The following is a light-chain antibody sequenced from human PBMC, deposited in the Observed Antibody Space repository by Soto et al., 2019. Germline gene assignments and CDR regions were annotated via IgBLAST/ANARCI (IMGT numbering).Light chain of an antibody. Sequence: QSALTQPASVSGSPGQSITISCTGTSSDVGSYNLVSWYQQHPGKAPKLMIYEGSKRPSGVSNRFSGSKSGNTAALTTSGXXXXXXXXXXCCSYAGSSTFVFGGGTKL. CDR1: SSDVGSYNL. V-gene: IGLV2-23*01. CDR2: EGS. J-gene: IGLJ2*01. CDR3: CSYAGSSTFV.